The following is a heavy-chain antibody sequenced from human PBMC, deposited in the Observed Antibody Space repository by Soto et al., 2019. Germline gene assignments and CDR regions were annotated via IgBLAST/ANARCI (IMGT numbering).Heavy chain of an antibody. CDR2: INTGNGNT. CDR3: ARAISGYVT. CDR1: GITYTTYA. D-gene: IGHD5-12*01. Sequence: ASAKVSCKASGITYTTYAIHWVRQAPGQGLEWMGWINTGNGNTRYSQRFQGRVTLTTDTSASTAYMDVSSLTSEDTAVYSCARAISGYVTWGQGTLVTVSS. J-gene: IGHJ5*02. V-gene: IGHV1-3*04.